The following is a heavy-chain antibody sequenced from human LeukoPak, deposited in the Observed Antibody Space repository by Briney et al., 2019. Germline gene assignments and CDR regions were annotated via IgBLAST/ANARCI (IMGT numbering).Heavy chain of an antibody. CDR1: GFTFSSYG. J-gene: IGHJ5*02. D-gene: IGHD3-10*01. CDR3: AKDYSKTSYYGSGTYYRPNWFDP. CDR2: IRYDGSNK. V-gene: IGHV3-30*02. Sequence: GGSLRLSCAASGFTFSSYGMHWVRQAPGKGLEWVAFIRYDGSNKYYADSVKGRFTISRDNSKNTLYLQMDSLRAEDTAVYYCAKDYSKTSYYGSGTYYRPNWFDPWGQGTLVTVSS.